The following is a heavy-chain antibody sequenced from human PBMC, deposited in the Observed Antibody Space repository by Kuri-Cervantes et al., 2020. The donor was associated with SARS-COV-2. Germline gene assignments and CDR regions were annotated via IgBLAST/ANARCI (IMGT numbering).Heavy chain of an antibody. CDR2: IYSVGDT. CDR3: ARQGTGFDF. J-gene: IGHJ4*02. D-gene: IGHD3/OR15-3a*01. V-gene: IGHV3-53*01. CDR1: GFTVSSNY. Sequence: GESLKISCAASGFTVSSNYMSWVRQAPGKGLEWVSAIYSVGDTHYADFVKGRFTISRDNSKNTVYLQMHSLRVEDTALYYCARQGTGFDFWGQGTLVTVSS.